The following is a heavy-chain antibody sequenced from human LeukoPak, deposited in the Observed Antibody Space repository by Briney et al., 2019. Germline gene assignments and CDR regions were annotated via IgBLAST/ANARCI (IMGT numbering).Heavy chain of an antibody. J-gene: IGHJ3*02. CDR2: ISGSGGTT. D-gene: IGHD5-18*01. CDR3: ARGLGSYAYSDAFDI. CDR1: GFTFSSHA. V-gene: IGHV3-23*01. Sequence: PGGSLRLSCAASGFTFSSHAMSWVRQAPGKGLEWVSGISGSGGTTYYADSVKGRFTISRDSAKNSLYLQMNSLRAEDTAVYYCARGLGSYAYSDAFDIWGQGTMVTVSS.